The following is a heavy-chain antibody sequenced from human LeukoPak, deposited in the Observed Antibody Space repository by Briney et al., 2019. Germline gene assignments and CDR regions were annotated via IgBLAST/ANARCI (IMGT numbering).Heavy chain of an antibody. Sequence: GSSVKVSCKASGGTFSSYAISWVRQAPGQGLEWMGGIIPIFGTANYAQKFQGRVTITADKSTSTAYMELSSLRSEDTAVYYCATVQLGDLYYYYYYMDVWGKGTTVTVSS. CDR3: ATVQLGDLYYYYYYMDV. CDR2: IIPIFGTA. V-gene: IGHV1-69*06. J-gene: IGHJ6*03. CDR1: GGTFSSYA. D-gene: IGHD1-1*01.